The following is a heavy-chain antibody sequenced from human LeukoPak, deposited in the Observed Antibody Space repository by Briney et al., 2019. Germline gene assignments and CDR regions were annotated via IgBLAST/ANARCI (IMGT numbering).Heavy chain of an antibody. V-gene: IGHV3-23*01. CDR1: GFTFSSYA. Sequence: GGSLRLSWAASGFTFSSYAMSWVRQAPGQGLEWVSAISGSGGSTYYADSVKGRFTISRDNSKNTLYLPMDSLRAEDTAVYYCAKGLAAALYYYYGMDVWGQGTTVTVSS. CDR2: ISGSGGST. J-gene: IGHJ6*02. CDR3: AKGLAAALYYYYGMDV. D-gene: IGHD6-13*01.